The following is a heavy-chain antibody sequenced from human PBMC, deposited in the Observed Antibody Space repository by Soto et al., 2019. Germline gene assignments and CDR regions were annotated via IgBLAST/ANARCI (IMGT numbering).Heavy chain of an antibody. D-gene: IGHD2-15*01. CDR1: GYSFTSYW. CDR2: IYPGDSDT. V-gene: IGHV5-51*01. J-gene: IGHJ6*03. Sequence: GESLKISCKGSGYSFTSYWIGWVRQMPGKGLEWMGIIYPGDSDTRYSPSFQGQVTISADKSISTAYLQWSSLKASDTAMYYCAREYGVVVAANYYYYMDVWGKGTTVTVSS. CDR3: AREYGVVVAANYYYYMDV.